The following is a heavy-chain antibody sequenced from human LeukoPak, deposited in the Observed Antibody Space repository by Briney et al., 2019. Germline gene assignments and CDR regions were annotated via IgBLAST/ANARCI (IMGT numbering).Heavy chain of an antibody. Sequence: SETLSLTCTVSGGSISSYHWSWIRQPPGKGLEWIGYIYYSGSTNYNPSLESRVTISVDTSKKQFSLKLTSVTATDTAVYYCVSLMVWGGPFYNWGQGTLVTVSS. V-gene: IGHV4-59*08. J-gene: IGHJ4*02. D-gene: IGHD3-10*01. CDR3: VSLMVWGGPFYN. CDR2: IYYSGST. CDR1: GGSISSYH.